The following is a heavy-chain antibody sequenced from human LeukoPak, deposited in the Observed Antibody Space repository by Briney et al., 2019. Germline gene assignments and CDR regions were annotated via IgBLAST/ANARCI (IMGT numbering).Heavy chain of an antibody. CDR1: GGSIRSYY. J-gene: IGHJ5*02. D-gene: IGHD7-27*01. CDR2: IYYSGST. Sequence: PSEALSLTCTVSGGSIRSYYWSWIRQPPGKGLEWIGYIYYSGSTNYNPSLKSRVTISVDTSKNQFSLKLSSVTAADTAVYYCARHSRSGYNWFDPWGQGTLVTVSS. V-gene: IGHV4-59*08. CDR3: ARHSRSGYNWFDP.